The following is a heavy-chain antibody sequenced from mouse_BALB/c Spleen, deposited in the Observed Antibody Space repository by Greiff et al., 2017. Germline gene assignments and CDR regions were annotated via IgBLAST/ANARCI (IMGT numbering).Heavy chain of an antibody. CDR2: IYPGGGYT. CDR1: GYTFTNYW. CDR3: ARSTMITGEAMDY. D-gene: IGHD2-4*01. J-gene: IGHJ4*01. V-gene: IGHV1-63*02. Sequence: QVQLKQSGAELVRPGTSVKISCKASGYTFTNYWLGWVKQRPGHGLEWIGDIYPGGGYTNYNEKFKGKATLTADTSSSTAYMQLSSLTSEDSAVYFCARSTMITGEAMDYWGQGTSVTVSS.